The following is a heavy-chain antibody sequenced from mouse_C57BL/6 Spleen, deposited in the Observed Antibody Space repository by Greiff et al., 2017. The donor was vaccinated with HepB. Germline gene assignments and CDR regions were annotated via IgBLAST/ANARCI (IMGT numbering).Heavy chain of an antibody. Sequence: QVQLQQSGAELVRPEASVKLSCKASGYTFTDYYINWVKQRPGQGLEWIARIYPGSGNTYYNEKFKGKATLTAEKSSSTAYMQLSSLTSEDSAVYFCARGRGSYFDYWGQGTTLTVSS. V-gene: IGHV1-76*01. CDR3: ARGRGSYFDY. CDR2: IYPGSGNT. CDR1: GYTFTDYY. J-gene: IGHJ2*01.